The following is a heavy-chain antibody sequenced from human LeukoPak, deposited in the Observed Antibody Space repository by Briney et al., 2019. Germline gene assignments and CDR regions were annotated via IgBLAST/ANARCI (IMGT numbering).Heavy chain of an antibody. Sequence: SETLSLTCTVSGGSISSYYWSWIRQPPGMGLEWIGSIYYSGSTYYNPSLKSRVTISVDTSKNQFSLKLSSVTAADTAVYYCARAVAGDDAFDIWGRGTMVTVSS. CDR2: IYYSGST. V-gene: IGHV4-39*07. D-gene: IGHD6-19*01. CDR3: ARAVAGDDAFDI. CDR1: GGSISSYY. J-gene: IGHJ3*02.